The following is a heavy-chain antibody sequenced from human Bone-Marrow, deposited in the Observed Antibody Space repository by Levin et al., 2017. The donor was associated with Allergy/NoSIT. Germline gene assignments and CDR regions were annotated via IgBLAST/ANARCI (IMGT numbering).Heavy chain of an antibody. CDR3: AKTFYSSSSSGYFDY. CDR2: INWDGSSI. Sequence: SLKISCAASGFTFDDYTMHWVRQTPGKGLEWISRINWDGSSIVYADSVKGRFTISRDNAKNSLYLQMNSLRVEDTAFYYCAKTFYSSSSSGYFDYWGQGTLVTVSS. CDR1: GFTFDDYT. D-gene: IGHD6-6*01. J-gene: IGHJ4*02. V-gene: IGHV3-9*01.